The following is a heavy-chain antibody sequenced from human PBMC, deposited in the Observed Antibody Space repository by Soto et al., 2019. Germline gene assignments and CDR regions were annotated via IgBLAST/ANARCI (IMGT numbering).Heavy chain of an antibody. Sequence: GGSLRLSCSASGFTFSSYAMSWVRQAPGKGLEWVSAISGSGGSTYYADSVKGRFTISRDNSKNTLYLQMNSLRAEDTAVYYCAKTPDWIAAAGTRNRYYYYFDYWGQGTLVTVSS. CDR2: ISGSGGST. V-gene: IGHV3-23*01. CDR3: AKTPDWIAAAGTRNRYYYYFDY. D-gene: IGHD6-13*01. CDR1: GFTFSSYA. J-gene: IGHJ4*02.